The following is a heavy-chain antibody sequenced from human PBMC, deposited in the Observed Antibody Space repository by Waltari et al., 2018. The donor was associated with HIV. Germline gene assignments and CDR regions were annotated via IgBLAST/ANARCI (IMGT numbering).Heavy chain of an antibody. CDR1: GFSFSDTA. Sequence: QLVESGGALVPPGGPLTISCTASGFSFSDTALHWVRQAPGNSAEWVGRGAPRRKKHEPMYTWSAEGRRNISMHQSDHPLFRHMTKLKFEDTAIYYCYGGGPDYGCGDRLGRGSRATVSS. V-gene: IGHV3-73*02. J-gene: IGHJ2*01. D-gene: IGHD3-16*01. CDR3: YGGGPDYGCGDR. CDR2: GAPRRKKHEP.